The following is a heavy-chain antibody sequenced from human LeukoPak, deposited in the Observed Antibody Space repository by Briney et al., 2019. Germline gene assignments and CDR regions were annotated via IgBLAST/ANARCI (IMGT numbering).Heavy chain of an antibody. CDR3: ANLWGGDCSSTSCPYYFDY. CDR1: GYTFTGYY. J-gene: IGHJ4*02. D-gene: IGHD2-2*01. Sequence: ASVKVSCKASGYTFTGYYMHWVRQAPGQGLEWMGWINPNSGGTNYAQKFQGRVTMTRDTSISTAYMELSRLRSDDTAVYYCANLWGGDCSSTSCPYYFDYWGQGTLVTVSS. V-gene: IGHV1-2*02. CDR2: INPNSGGT.